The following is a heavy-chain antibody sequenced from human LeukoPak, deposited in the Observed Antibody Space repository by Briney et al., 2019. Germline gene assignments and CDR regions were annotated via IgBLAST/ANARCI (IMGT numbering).Heavy chain of an antibody. J-gene: IGHJ4*02. V-gene: IGHV1-46*01. CDR1: GYTFTNYY. D-gene: IGHD4-11*01. Sequence: ASVKVSCKASGYTFTNYYMHWVRPAPGQGLEWMGIINPSGGATSYAQRFQGRVTMTRDTSTSTVYMELSSLRSEDTAVYYCARDRDSYFDYWGQGTLVTVSS. CDR2: INPSGGAT. CDR3: ARDRDSYFDY.